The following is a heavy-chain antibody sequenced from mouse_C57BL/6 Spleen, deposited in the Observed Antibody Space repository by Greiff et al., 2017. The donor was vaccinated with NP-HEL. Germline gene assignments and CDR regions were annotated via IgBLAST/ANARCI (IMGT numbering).Heavy chain of an antibody. CDR2: INPNNGGT. V-gene: IGHV1-18*01. J-gene: IGHJ2*01. D-gene: IGHD1-1*01. CDR3: ARGSPIYYGSSSYYFDY. CDR1: GYTFTDYN. Sequence: VQLQQSGPELVKPGASVKIPCKASGYTFTDYNMDWVKQSHGKSLEWIGDINPNNGGTIYNQKFKGKATLTVDKSSSTAYMELRSLTSEDTAVYYCARGSPIYYGSSSYYFDYWGQGTTLTVSS.